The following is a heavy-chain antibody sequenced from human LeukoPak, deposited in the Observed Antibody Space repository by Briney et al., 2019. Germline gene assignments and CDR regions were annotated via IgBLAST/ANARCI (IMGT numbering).Heavy chain of an antibody. CDR1: GGTFSSYA. CDR3: ARGGWQNYYDSSGYYYFDY. Sequence: SVKVSCKASGGTFSSYAISWVRQAPGQGLEWMGGIIPIFGTANYAQKFQGRVTITADESTSTAYMELSSLRSEDTAVYYCARGGWQNYYDSSGYYYFDYWGQGTLVTVSS. CDR2: IIPIFGTA. V-gene: IGHV1-69*13. D-gene: IGHD3-22*01. J-gene: IGHJ4*02.